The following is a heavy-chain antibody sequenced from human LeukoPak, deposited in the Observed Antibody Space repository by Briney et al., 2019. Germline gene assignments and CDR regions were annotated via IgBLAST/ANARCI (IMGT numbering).Heavy chain of an antibody. CDR2: INPHSGGT. Sequence: GASVKVSCKASGYTFNGNYIHWVRQAPGQGLEWMGWINPHSGGTNSAQKFQGWVIMTRDTSISTAYIELSRLTSDDTAIYYCARAKGDLFNGFYFDYWGQGTLITVSS. J-gene: IGHJ4*02. CDR3: ARAKGDLFNGFYFDY. CDR1: GYTFNGNY. D-gene: IGHD3-9*01. V-gene: IGHV1-2*04.